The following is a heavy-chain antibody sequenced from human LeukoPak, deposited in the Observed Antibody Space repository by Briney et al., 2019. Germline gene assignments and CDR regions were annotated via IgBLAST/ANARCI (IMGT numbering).Heavy chain of an antibody. D-gene: IGHD3-9*01. V-gene: IGHV4-4*07. CDR2: IYASGSA. CDR3: ARVAYDILTGYLYYFDY. CDR1: GDSIGSYF. Sequence: NPSETLSLTCTVAGDSIGSYFWSWIRQPAGKGLEWIGRIYASGSANYNPSLKSRVTMSVDTSKNQSSLKLSSVTAADTAVYYCARVAYDILTGYLYYFDYWGQGTLVTVSS. J-gene: IGHJ4*02.